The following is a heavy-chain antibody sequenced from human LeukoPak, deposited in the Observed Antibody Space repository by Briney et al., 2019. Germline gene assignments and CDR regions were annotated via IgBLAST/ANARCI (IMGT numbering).Heavy chain of an antibody. CDR3: ATYSGYSYGFDY. CDR1: GGSISSYY. CDR2: IYCSGST. V-gene: IGHV4-59*01. Sequence: SETLSLTCTVSGGSISSYYWSWIRQPPGKGLEWIGYIYCSGSTNYNPSLKSRVTISVDTSKNQFSLKLSSVTAADTAVYYCATYSGYSYGFDYWGQGTLVTVSS. D-gene: IGHD5-18*01. J-gene: IGHJ4*02.